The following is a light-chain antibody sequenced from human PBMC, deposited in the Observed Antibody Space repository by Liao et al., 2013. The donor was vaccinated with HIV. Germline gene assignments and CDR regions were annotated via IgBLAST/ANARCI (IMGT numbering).Light chain of an antibody. Sequence: SYELTQPPSVSVSPGQTASITCSGDKLGYKYVSWYQQKSGQSPVLVIYQDTRRPSGIPERFSGSSSGTTVTLTISGAQVEDEADYYCYSAADNNVVFGGGTKLTVL. CDR1: KLGYKY. CDR2: QDT. CDR3: YSAADNNVV. V-gene: IGLV3-1*01. J-gene: IGLJ2*01.